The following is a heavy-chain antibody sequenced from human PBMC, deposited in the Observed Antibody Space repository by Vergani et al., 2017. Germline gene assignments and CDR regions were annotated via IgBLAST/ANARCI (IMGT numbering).Heavy chain of an antibody. CDR3: AKDSVRRWLQPYYFDY. V-gene: IGHV3-23*04. CDR1: GLAFSTYA. CDR2: ISGSGGST. J-gene: IGHJ4*02. Sequence: VQLVESGGGLVKPGGSLRLSCAASGLAFSTYAMSWVRQAPGKGLEWVSAISGSGGSTYYADSVKGRFTISRDNSKNTLYLQMNSLRAEDTAVYYCAKDSVRRWLQPYYFDYWGQGTLVTVSS. D-gene: IGHD5-24*01.